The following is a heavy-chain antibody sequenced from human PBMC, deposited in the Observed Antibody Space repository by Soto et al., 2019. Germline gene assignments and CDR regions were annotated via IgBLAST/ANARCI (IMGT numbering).Heavy chain of an antibody. CDR1: GGSISSYY. V-gene: IGHV4-59*01. J-gene: IGHJ3*02. Sequence: ASLSLTGTVCGGSISSYYWSWIGQPPGKGLEWIGYIYYSVSTNYNPSLKSRVTISVDTSKNQFSLKLSPVTAADTAVHYCARHSTGWYKYAFDIWGQGTMVTVSS. CDR2: IYYSVST. CDR3: ARHSTGWYKYAFDI. D-gene: IGHD6-19*01.